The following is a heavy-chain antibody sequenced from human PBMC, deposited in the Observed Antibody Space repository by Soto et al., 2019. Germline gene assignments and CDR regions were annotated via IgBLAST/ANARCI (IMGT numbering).Heavy chain of an antibody. CDR1: GYTFTNHW. Sequence: GESLKISCQGSGYTFTNHWITWVRQMPGKGLEWMGRINPSDSHTNYSPSFQGHVTMSVDKSISTAYLQWSSLKASDSAMYYCARHASYYVSSGYFGTYWGQGALVTVSS. CDR3: ARHASYYVSSGYFGTY. CDR2: INPSDSHT. V-gene: IGHV5-10-1*01. D-gene: IGHD3-22*01. J-gene: IGHJ4*02.